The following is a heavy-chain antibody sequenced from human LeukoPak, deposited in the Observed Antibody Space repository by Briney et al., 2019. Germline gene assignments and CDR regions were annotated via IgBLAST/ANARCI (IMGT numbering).Heavy chain of an antibody. J-gene: IGHJ4*02. CDR1: GGTFSSYA. V-gene: IGHV1-69*05. D-gene: IGHD1-1*01. CDR3: ARSNWNDVGYFDY. Sequence: ASVKVSCKASGGTFSSYAISWVRQAPGQGLEWMGGIIPIFGTANYAQKFQGRVTITTDESTSTAYMERSSLRSEDTAVYYCARSNWNDVGYFDYWGQGTLVTVSS. CDR2: IIPIFGTA.